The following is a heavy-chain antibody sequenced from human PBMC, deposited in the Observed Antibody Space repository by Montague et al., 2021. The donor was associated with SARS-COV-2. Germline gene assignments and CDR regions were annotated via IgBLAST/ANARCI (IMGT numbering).Heavy chain of an antibody. CDR3: AREVGRGYSGYEGEY. Sequence: SETLSLTCAAYGGSFSGYYWSWIRQPPGKGLEWIGEINHSGSTNYNPSLKSRVTISVDTSKNQFSLKLSSVTAADTAVYDCAREVGRGYSGYEGEYWGQGTLVTVSS. CDR2: INHSGST. D-gene: IGHD5-12*01. CDR1: GGSFSGYY. J-gene: IGHJ4*02. V-gene: IGHV4-34*01.